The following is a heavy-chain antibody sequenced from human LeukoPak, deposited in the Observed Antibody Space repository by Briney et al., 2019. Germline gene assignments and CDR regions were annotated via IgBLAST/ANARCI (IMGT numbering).Heavy chain of an antibody. Sequence: SGGSLRLSCAASGFTLSSFSLNGVGRAPGKGLGWVSYISSSSSTIYYADSVKGRFTISRDNAKNSLYLQMNSLRAEDTAVYYCARDYGDAFDIWGQGTMVTVSS. CDR3: ARDYGDAFDI. CDR1: GFTLSSFS. V-gene: IGHV3-48*04. D-gene: IGHD4-17*01. CDR2: ISSSSSTI. J-gene: IGHJ3*02.